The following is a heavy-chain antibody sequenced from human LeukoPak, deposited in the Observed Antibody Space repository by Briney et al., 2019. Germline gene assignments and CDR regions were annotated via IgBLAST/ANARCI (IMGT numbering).Heavy chain of an antibody. CDR3: ASLTVTTQRDV. Sequence: SLKVSCKASGGTFTSYAISSVRQAPGQGREWMGGIIPIFGTANYAQKFRGRVTITADESTSTADMELSSLRSEDTAVYCCASLTVTTQRDVWGKGTTVTVSS. CDR2: IIPIFGTA. J-gene: IGHJ6*04. V-gene: IGHV1-69*01. D-gene: IGHD4-17*01. CDR1: GGTFTSYA.